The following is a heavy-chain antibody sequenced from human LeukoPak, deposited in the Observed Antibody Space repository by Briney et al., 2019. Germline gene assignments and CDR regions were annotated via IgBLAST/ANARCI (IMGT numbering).Heavy chain of an antibody. J-gene: IGHJ4*02. CDR2: IWYDGSNK. Sequence: SGGSLRLSCALSEFTFSSYGMHWVRQAPGKGLEWVAVIWYDGSNKYYADSVKGRFTISRDNSKNTLYLQMNGLRAEDTAVYYCAKDLEATVTTFYPYWGQGTLVTVSS. CDR3: AKDLEATVTTFYPY. D-gene: IGHD4-17*01. CDR1: EFTFSSYG. V-gene: IGHV3-33*06.